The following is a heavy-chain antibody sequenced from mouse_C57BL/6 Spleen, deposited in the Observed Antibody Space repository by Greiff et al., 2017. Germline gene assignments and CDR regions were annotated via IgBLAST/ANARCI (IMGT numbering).Heavy chain of an antibody. CDR3: ARFGSYYFDY. J-gene: IGHJ2*01. Sequence: EVKLVESEGGLVQPGSSMKLSCTASGFTFSDYYMAWVRQVPEKGLEWVANINYDGSSTYYLDSLKSRFIISRDNAKNILYLQMSSLKSEDTSTYYCARFGSYYFDYWGQGTTLTVSS. CDR1: GFTFSDYY. CDR2: INYDGSST. V-gene: IGHV5-16*01.